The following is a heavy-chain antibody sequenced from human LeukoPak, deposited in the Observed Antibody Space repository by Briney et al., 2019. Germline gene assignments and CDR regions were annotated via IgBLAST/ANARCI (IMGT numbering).Heavy chain of an antibody. V-gene: IGHV3-30*02. Sequence: PGGSLRLSCAVSGFTFVNYGIHWVRQAPGKGLEWVAFIRHDGSNKYHADSVKGRFTISRDNSKNTLYLQMNSLRPDDTAVYYCAKEPRLRTAGWWAEPDLWGRGTLVTVVS. D-gene: IGHD1-14*01. J-gene: IGHJ5*02. CDR3: AKEPRLRTAGWWAEPDL. CDR2: IRHDGSNK. CDR1: GFTFVNYG.